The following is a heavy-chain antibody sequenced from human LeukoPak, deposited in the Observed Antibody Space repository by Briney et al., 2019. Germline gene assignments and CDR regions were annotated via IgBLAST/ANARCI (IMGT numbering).Heavy chain of an antibody. V-gene: IGHV3-21*01. CDR3: ARESHGSFDY. CDR1: GFSFSIYY. J-gene: IGHJ4*02. Sequence: GGSLRLSCAASGFSFSIYYVNWVRQAPGKGLEWVSCISSSSTYIYYADSVRGRFAISRDNAKNSLYLQMNSLRAEDTAVYYCARESHGSFDYWGQGSLVTVSS. CDR2: ISSSSTYI.